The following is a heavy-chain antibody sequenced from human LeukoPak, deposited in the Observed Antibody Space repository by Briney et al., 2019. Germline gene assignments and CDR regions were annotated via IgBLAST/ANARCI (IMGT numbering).Heavy chain of an antibody. J-gene: IGHJ4*01. CDR1: GYSFINYY. D-gene: IGHD3-22*01. Sequence: GESLKVSCRSSGYSFINYYIGWVRHVPGKGLEWMGVIYPGGSDTTYSPSFRGQVVFSADRSTSTVYLQLTSLQASDTAIYYCVRQYSSGWLRHFDYWGQGTLITVSS. V-gene: IGHV5-51*01. CDR2: IYPGGSDT. CDR3: VRQYSSGWLRHFDY.